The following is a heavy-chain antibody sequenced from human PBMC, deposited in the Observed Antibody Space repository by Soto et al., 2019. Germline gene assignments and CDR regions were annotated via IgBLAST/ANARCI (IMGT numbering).Heavy chain of an antibody. V-gene: IGHV4-31*03. J-gene: IGHJ4*02. Sequence: QVQLQESGPGLVKPSQTLSLTCTVSGGSISSGAFYWSWIRQHPGKGLEWIGYIYHSGSTYSNKSLKSRLTMSVDTSKNQFSLNLSSVTAADTAVYYCARGPPFDYWGQGALVTVSS. CDR3: ARGPPFDY. CDR1: GGSISSGAFY. CDR2: IYHSGST.